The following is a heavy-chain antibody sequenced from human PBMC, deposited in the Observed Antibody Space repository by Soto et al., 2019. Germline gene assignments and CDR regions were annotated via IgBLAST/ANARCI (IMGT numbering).Heavy chain of an antibody. V-gene: IGHV3-23*01. Sequence: GGSLRLSCAASGFTFSSYAMSWVRQAPGKGLEWVSAISGSGGSTYYADSVKGRFTISRDNSKNTLYLQMNSRRAEDTAIYYCAQWRSHLDVVTAHNWFDPWGQGTLVTVSS. J-gene: IGHJ5*02. CDR3: AQWRSHLDVVTAHNWFDP. CDR1: GFTFSSYA. D-gene: IGHD2-21*02. CDR2: ISGSGGST.